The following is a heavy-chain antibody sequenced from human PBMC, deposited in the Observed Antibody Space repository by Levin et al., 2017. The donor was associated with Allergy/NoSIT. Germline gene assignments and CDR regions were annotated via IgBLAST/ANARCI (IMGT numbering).Heavy chain of an antibody. V-gene: IGHV3-74*03. Sequence: GGSRRLSCVASGFTFSSFWMHWVRQAPGKGLVWLSHIKGDGSTTTYADSVKGRFTISRDNAKNTLYLQMNSLSAEDTAVYYCVRDLYGRDDHWGQGTLVTVSS. CDR1: GFTFSSFW. CDR3: VRDLYGRDDH. D-gene: IGHD2-2*02. CDR2: IKGDGSTT. J-gene: IGHJ4*02.